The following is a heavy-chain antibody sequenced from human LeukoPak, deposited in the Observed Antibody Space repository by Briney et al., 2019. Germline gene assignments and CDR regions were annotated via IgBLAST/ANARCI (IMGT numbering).Heavy chain of an antibody. Sequence: GASVKVSCKASGGTFSSDAISWVRQAPGQGLEWMGRIIPILGIANYAQKFQGRVTITADKSTSTAYMELSSLRSEDTAVYYCARDNGLYGYSPSSYYGMDVWGQGTTVTVSS. CDR1: GGTFSSDA. J-gene: IGHJ6*02. CDR2: IIPILGIA. CDR3: ARDNGLYGYSPSSYYGMDV. V-gene: IGHV1-69*04. D-gene: IGHD4-17*01.